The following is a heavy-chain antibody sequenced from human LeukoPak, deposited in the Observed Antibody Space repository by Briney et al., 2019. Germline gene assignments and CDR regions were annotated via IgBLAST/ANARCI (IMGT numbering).Heavy chain of an antibody. V-gene: IGHV1-46*01. J-gene: IGHJ4*02. CDR1: GYTFTSYY. CDR2: INPSGGST. CDR3: VRDTIFGVVITYYFDY. Sequence: GASVKVSCKASGYTFTSYYMHWVRQAPGQGLEWMGIINPSGGSTSYAQKFQGRVTMTRDTSTSTVYMELSSLRSEDTAVYYCVRDTIFGVVITYYFDYWGQGTLVTVSS. D-gene: IGHD3-3*01.